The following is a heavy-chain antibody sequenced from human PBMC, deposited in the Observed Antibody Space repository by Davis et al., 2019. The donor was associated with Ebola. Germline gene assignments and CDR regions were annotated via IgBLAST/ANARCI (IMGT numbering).Heavy chain of an antibody. D-gene: IGHD6-13*01. CDR1: GFTFSSYS. Sequence: PGGSLRLSCAASGFTFSSYSMNWVRQAPGKGLEWVSSISSSSSYIYYADSVKGRFTISRDNAKNSLYLQMNSLRAEDTAVYYCARDLVWSSSQAFDYWGQGTLVTVSS. CDR3: ARDLVWSSSQAFDY. V-gene: IGHV3-21*01. J-gene: IGHJ4*02. CDR2: ISSSSSYI.